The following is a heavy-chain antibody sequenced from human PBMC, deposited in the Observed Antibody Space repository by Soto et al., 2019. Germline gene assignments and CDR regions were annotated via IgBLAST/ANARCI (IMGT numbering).Heavy chain of an antibody. Sequence: SETLSLTCTVSGGSISSGGYYWSWIRQHPGKGLEWIGYIYYSGSTYYNPSPKSRVTISVDTSKNQFSLKLSSVTAADTAVYYCARGGGIRYYFDYWGQGTLVTVSS. CDR2: IYYSGST. CDR1: GGSISSGGYY. V-gene: IGHV4-31*03. J-gene: IGHJ4*02. D-gene: IGHD2-15*01. CDR3: ARGGGIRYYFDY.